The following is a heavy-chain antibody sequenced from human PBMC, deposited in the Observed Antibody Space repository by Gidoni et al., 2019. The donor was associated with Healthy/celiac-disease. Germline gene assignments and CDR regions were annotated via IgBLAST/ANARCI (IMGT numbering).Heavy chain of an antibody. CDR2: IYYSGST. D-gene: IGHD6-13*01. Sequence: QLQLQESGPGLVKPSETLSLTCTVSGGSISSSSYYWGWIRQPPGKGLEWIGSIYYSGSTYYNPSLKSRVTISVDTSKNQFSLKLSSVTAADTAVYYCARRLTAAAESYERPGLGGASNFDYWGQGTLVTVSS. V-gene: IGHV4-39*01. CDR3: ARRLTAAAESYERPGLGGASNFDY. CDR1: GGSISSSSYY. J-gene: IGHJ4*02.